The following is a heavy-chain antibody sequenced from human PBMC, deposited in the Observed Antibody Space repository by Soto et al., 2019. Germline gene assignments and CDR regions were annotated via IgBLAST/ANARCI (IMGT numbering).Heavy chain of an antibody. CDR1: GYTLTELS. J-gene: IGHJ4*01. V-gene: IGHV1-24*01. CDR2: FDPEDGET. Sequence: GASVKVSCKVSGYTLTELSMHWVRQAPGKGLEWMGGFDPEDGETIYAQKFQGRVTMTEDKSTDTAYMELSSLRSDDTAVYYCATEIAVADGDDIDYWGQGTLVTVSS. CDR3: ATEIAVADGDDIDY. D-gene: IGHD6-19*01.